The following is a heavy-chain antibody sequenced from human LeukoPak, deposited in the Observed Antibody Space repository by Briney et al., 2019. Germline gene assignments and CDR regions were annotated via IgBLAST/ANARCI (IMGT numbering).Heavy chain of an antibody. CDR2: INTDGSST. CDR1: GFTFSSYW. CDR3: ARWGLRSGYSGNPSPFDY. Sequence: GGSLRLSCAASGFTFSSYWMHWVRQAPGKGLVWVSRINTDGSSTSYADSVKGRFTISRDNAKNTLYLQMNSLRAEDTAVYYCARWGLRSGYSGNPSPFDYWGQGTLVTVSS. D-gene: IGHD4-23*01. J-gene: IGHJ4*02. V-gene: IGHV3-74*01.